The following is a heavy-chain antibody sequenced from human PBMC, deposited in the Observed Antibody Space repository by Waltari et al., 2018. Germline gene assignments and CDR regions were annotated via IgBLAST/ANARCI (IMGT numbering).Heavy chain of an antibody. Sequence: EVQLLESGGGLVPPAGSLRLSCAASGFTFSSYAMSWVRQAPGKGLEWVSAISGGGGSTYYADSVKGRFTISRDNSKNTLYLQMNSLRAEDTAVYYCAKGLGDYYDSSGYYRSWGQGTLVTVSS. CDR1: GFTFSSYA. CDR3: AKGLGDYYDSSGYYRS. J-gene: IGHJ5*02. CDR2: ISGGGGST. V-gene: IGHV3-23*01. D-gene: IGHD3-22*01.